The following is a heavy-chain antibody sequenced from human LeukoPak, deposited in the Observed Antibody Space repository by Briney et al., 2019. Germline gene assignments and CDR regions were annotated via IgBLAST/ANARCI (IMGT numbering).Heavy chain of an antibody. J-gene: IGHJ4*02. CDR1: GFTFSSYA. V-gene: IGHV3-23*01. D-gene: IGHD3-3*01. CDR3: AKSGTNLGVVAVGDYFDF. CDR2: ISGSGGTT. Sequence: GGSLRLSCAASGFTFSSYAMSWVRQAPGKGLEWVSVISGSGGTTYYADSVKGRFTIARDNSKNTLYLQMNSLSADDAAVYYWAKSGTNLGVVAVGDYFDFWGQGTLVTMSS.